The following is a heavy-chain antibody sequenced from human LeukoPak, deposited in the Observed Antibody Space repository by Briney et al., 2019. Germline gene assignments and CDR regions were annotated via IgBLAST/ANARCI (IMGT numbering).Heavy chain of an antibody. J-gene: IGHJ5*02. CDR1: GGSISGFY. Sequence: SETLSLTCTVSGGSISGFYWGWIRQPPGKGLEWIGFIYYSGSTHYNPSLESRVTISVDTSKNQFSLKLSSVTAADTAVYYCARSRGPNFPNWFDPWGQGTLVTVSS. CDR2: IYYSGST. CDR3: ARSRGPNFPNWFDP. V-gene: IGHV4-59*01. D-gene: IGHD2-8*01.